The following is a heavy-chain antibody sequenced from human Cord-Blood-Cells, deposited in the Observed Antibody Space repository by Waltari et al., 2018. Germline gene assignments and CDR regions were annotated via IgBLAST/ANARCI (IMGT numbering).Heavy chain of an antibody. V-gene: IGHV4-39*01. D-gene: IGHD5-12*01. CDR2: IYYSGST. CDR1: GGSISSSSYY. J-gene: IGHJ4*02. CDR3: ARQVATILFDY. Sequence: QLQLQESGPGLVKPSETLSLTCTVSGGSISSSSYYWGWIRQPPGKGLEWIGSIYYSGSTNYNPSVKSRVTISVDTSKNQFSLKLSSVTAADTAVYYCARQVATILFDYWGQGTLVTVSS.